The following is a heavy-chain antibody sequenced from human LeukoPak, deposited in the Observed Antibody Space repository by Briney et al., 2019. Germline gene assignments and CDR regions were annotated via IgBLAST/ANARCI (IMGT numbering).Heavy chain of an antibody. V-gene: IGHV4-59*08. CDR1: GGSISTYY. CDR2: IYYSGST. CDR3: ARGGRGYSGYDDAFDI. Sequence: SETLSLTCAVSGGSISTYYWSWIRQPPGKGLEWIGHIYYSGSTNYNPSLKSRVTISVDMSKNQFSLKLSSVPAADSAVYYCARGGRGYSGYDDAFDIWGQGTRVTVSS. J-gene: IGHJ3*02. D-gene: IGHD5-12*01.